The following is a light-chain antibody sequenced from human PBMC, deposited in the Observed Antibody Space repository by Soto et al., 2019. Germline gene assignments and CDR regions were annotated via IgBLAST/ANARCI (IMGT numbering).Light chain of an antibody. CDR1: QSVGNN. Sequence: EIVLTQSPATLSVSPGERATLSCRASQSVGNNFAWYQQKPGQAPRLLIFATSTRATGVPARFSGSGSGTEFTLTVSSLQSEEFAVYYCQQYGDWPLTFGGGAKVEIE. V-gene: IGKV3-15*01. CDR3: QQYGDWPLT. J-gene: IGKJ4*01. CDR2: ATS.